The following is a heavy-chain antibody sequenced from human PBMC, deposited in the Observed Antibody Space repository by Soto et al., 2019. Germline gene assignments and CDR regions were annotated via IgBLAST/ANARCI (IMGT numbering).Heavy chain of an antibody. V-gene: IGHV4-34*01. Sequence: TSETLSLTCAVYGGSFSGYYWSWIRQPPGKGLEWIGEINHSGSTNYNPSLKSRVTISVDTSKNQFSLKLSSVTAADTAVYYCARDLTLRGGGAFDIWGQGTMVTVSS. CDR2: INHSGST. CDR3: ARDLTLRGGGAFDI. CDR1: GGSFSGYY. D-gene: IGHD2-15*01. J-gene: IGHJ3*02.